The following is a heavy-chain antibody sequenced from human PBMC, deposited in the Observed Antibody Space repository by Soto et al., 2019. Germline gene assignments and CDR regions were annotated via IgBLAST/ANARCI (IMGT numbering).Heavy chain of an antibody. D-gene: IGHD6-19*01. J-gene: IGHJ4*02. Sequence: DVHLSESAGGLVQPGGSLRLSCAASGFTFSSYAMSWVRQAPGKGLQWVSALSHTATNLFYADSVRGRFTISSDNPKNTLSLQMYSLRAEDAAIYYCVKSAVDQRMFGSWGQGVPVTVS. CDR2: LSHTATNL. V-gene: IGHV3-23*01. CDR3: VKSAVDQRMFGS. CDR1: GFTFSSYA.